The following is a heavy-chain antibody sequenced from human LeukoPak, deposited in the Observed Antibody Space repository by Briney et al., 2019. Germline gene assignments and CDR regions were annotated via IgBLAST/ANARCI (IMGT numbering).Heavy chain of an antibody. Sequence: PGGSLRLSCAASGLTFSNYWMSWVRQDPGKGLEWVANIKQDGSEKYYMDSVKGRFTVSRDNAKNSLSLQMNSLRAEDTAVYYRARARYSGTYSGAFDIWGPGTMVTVSS. D-gene: IGHD1-26*01. CDR1: GLTFSNYW. CDR2: IKQDGSEK. J-gene: IGHJ3*02. V-gene: IGHV3-7*04. CDR3: ARARYSGTYSGAFDI.